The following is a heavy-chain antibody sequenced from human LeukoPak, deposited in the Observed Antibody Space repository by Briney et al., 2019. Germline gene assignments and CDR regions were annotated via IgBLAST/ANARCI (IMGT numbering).Heavy chain of an antibody. V-gene: IGHV3-23*01. J-gene: IGHJ4*02. CDR1: GFTFRSFA. CDR3: AKSSPPPLRY. CDR2: ISGTGGTT. Sequence: GGSLRLSCAASGFTFRSFAMSWVRQAPGKGLEWVSGISGTGGTTFKTDSVKGRFNISRDNSKNTLYLQMNSLRAEDTAVYYCAKSSPPPLRYWGQGTLVTVSS.